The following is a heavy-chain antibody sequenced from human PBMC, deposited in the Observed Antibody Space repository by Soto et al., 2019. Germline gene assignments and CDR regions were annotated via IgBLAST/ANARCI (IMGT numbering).Heavy chain of an antibody. D-gene: IGHD1-26*01. J-gene: IGHJ4*02. V-gene: IGHV3-7*02. CDR3: ARFGAVGAIDY. Sequence: EVQLVESGGGLVQPGGSPRLSCAASGFSISSYWMSWVRQAPGRGLEWVANIKQDGSEKYYVDSVKGRFTISRDNAKNSLHLQMNSLRVEDTAVYYCARFGAVGAIDYWGQGTLVTVSS. CDR2: IKQDGSEK. CDR1: GFSISSYW.